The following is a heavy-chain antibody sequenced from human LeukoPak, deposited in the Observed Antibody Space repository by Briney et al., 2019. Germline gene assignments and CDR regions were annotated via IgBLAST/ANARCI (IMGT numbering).Heavy chain of an antibody. J-gene: IGHJ4*02. CDR3: ARDSPLTNYGDYDLD. CDR1: GFTFSSYG. Sequence: GGSLRLSCAASGFTFSSYGMHWVRQAPGKGLEWVAVISYDGSNKYYADSVKGRFTISRDNSKNTLYLQMNSLRAEDTAVYYCARDSPLTNYGDYDLDWGQGTLVTVSS. CDR2: ISYDGSNK. V-gene: IGHV3-30*03. D-gene: IGHD4-17*01.